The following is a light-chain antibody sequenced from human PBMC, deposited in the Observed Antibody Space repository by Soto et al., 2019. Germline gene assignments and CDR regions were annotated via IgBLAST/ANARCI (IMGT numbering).Light chain of an antibody. Sequence: QSALTQPASVSGSLGQSITISCTGTSTDVGAYDFVSWLQHHPGKAPKLMIYEVSNRPSGVPDRFSGSKSGNTASLTISGLQAEDEADYYCNSYRVSHLYVFGTGTKVTVL. CDR2: EVS. J-gene: IGLJ1*01. V-gene: IGLV2-14*01. CDR1: STDVGAYDF. CDR3: NSYRVSHLYV.